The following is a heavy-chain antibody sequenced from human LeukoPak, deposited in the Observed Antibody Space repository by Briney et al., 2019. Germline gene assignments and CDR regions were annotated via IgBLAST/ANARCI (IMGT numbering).Heavy chain of an antibody. CDR3: ARDFGYSSGWWDAFDI. V-gene: IGHV1-18*01. D-gene: IGHD6-19*01. J-gene: IGHJ3*02. CDR2: ISAYNGNT. CDR1: GHTFTSYG. Sequence: GASVKVSCKASGHTFTSYGISWVRQAPGQGLEWMGWISAYNGNTNYAQKLQGRVTMTTDTSTSTAYMELRSLRSDDTAVYYCARDFGYSSGWWDAFDIWGQGTMVTVSS.